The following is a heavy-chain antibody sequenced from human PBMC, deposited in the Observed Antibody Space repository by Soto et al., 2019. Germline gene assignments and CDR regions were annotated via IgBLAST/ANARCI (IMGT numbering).Heavy chain of an antibody. CDR2: IYWDEDK. J-gene: IGHJ4*02. V-gene: IGHV2-5*02. CDR1: GFSLSTTGVG. D-gene: IGHD2-8*01. Sequence: QISLRESGPTLVKPTQTLTLTCSFSGFSLSTTGVGVGWTRQPPGKALEWLAVIYWDEDKSYSPSLKSRLTITKDTSKNQVVLTMTNMDPVDTATYYCAHMGYTNGYVDYWGQGTLVTVSS. CDR3: AHMGYTNGYVDY.